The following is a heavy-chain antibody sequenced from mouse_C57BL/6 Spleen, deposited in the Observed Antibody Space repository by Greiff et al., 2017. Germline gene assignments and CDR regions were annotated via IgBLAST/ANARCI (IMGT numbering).Heavy chain of an antibody. Sequence: VQLKESGPELVKPGASVKMSCKASGYSFTDYYMNWVKQRPGKSLEWIGDINPTNGTTSYKQKFKGKATLTVDQSSTTAYMRLNGLTSEDSAVYYCARCNYCSNPFDDWGQGTTLTVSS. CDR1: GYSFTDYY. D-gene: IGHD2-5*01. CDR3: ARCNYCSNPFDD. V-gene: IGHV1-39*01. CDR2: INPTNGTT. J-gene: IGHJ2*01.